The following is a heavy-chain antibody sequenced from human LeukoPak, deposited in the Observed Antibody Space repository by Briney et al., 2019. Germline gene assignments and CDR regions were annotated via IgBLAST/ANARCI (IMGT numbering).Heavy chain of an antibody. CDR3: ARIASYSGSHEFDY. CDR2: ITGSGGST. J-gene: IGHJ4*02. D-gene: IGHD6-6*01. CDR1: TFAFSTFA. V-gene: IGHV3-23*01. Sequence: GGSLRLSCAASTFAFSTFAMSWVRQAPGKGLEWVSGITGSGGSTYYADSVKGRFTISRDNSQNTLSLQMNSLRAEDTAVYYCARIASYSGSHEFDYWGQGTLVTVSS.